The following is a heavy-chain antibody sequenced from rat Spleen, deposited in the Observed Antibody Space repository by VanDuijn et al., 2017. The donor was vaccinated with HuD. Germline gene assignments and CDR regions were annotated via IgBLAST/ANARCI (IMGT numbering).Heavy chain of an antibody. D-gene: IGHD1-9*01. CDR3: TTETYYGYNYHHY. CDR2: ISPSGGNT. J-gene: IGHJ2*01. CDR1: GFTFSNYG. Sequence: EVQLVESGGGLVQPGRSLTLSCAASGFTFSNYGMAWVRQAPTKGLEWVASISPSGGNTYYGDSVKGRFTISRDNAKSTLYLQMDSLRSEDTATYYCTTETYYGYNYHHYWGQGVMVTVSS. V-gene: IGHV5-19*01.